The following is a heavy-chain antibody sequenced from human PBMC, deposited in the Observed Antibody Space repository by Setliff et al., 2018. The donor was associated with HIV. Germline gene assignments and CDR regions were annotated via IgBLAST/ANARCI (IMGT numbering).Heavy chain of an antibody. CDR2: INHSGST. CDR1: GGSFSGYY. CDR3: ARGRYYGSGRRWFDP. D-gene: IGHD3-10*01. Sequence: SETLSLTCAVYGGSFSGYYWSWIRQPPGKGLEWIGEINHSGSTNYNPSLKSRVTISVGTSKNQFSLKLSSVTAADTAVYYCARGRYYGSGRRWFDPWGQGTLVTVSS. J-gene: IGHJ5*02. V-gene: IGHV4-34*01.